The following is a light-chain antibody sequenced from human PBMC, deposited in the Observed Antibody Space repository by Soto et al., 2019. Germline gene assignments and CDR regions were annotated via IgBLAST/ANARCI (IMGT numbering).Light chain of an antibody. Sequence: QAVVTQPPSASGTPGQRVTISCSGSSSNIGSNTVNWYQQLPGTAPKLLIYSNNQRPSGVPDRFSGSKSGTSASLAISGLQSEDEADYYCAAWDDSLNGPHVVFGGGTLLTVL. CDR3: AAWDDSLNGPHVV. CDR2: SNN. CDR1: SSNIGSNT. J-gene: IGLJ2*01. V-gene: IGLV1-44*01.